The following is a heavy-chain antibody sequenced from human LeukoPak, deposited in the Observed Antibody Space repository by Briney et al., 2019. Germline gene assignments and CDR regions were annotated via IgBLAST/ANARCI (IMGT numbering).Heavy chain of an antibody. Sequence: GASVKVSCKASGYTFTSYGISWVRQAPGQGLEWMGWISAYNGNTTYAQKLQGRVTMTTDTSTSTAYMELRSLRSDDTAVYYCARGMMIVVATREDDAFDIWGQGTMVTASS. J-gene: IGHJ3*02. D-gene: IGHD3-22*01. V-gene: IGHV1-18*01. CDR1: GYTFTSYG. CDR3: ARGMMIVVATREDDAFDI. CDR2: ISAYNGNT.